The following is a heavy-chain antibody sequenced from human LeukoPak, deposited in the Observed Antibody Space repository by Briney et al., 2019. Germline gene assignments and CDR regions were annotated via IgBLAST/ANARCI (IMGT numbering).Heavy chain of an antibody. J-gene: IGHJ6*03. Sequence: GASVKVSCKASGYTFTSYDINWVRQATGQGLEWMGWMNPNSGNTGYAQKFQGRVTITRNTSISTAYMELSSLRSEDTAVYYCARGRGSSSWLYYYYYYMDVWGKGTTVTVPS. CDR3: ARGRGSSSWLYYYYYYMDV. V-gene: IGHV1-8*03. D-gene: IGHD6-13*01. CDR2: MNPNSGNT. CDR1: GYTFTSYD.